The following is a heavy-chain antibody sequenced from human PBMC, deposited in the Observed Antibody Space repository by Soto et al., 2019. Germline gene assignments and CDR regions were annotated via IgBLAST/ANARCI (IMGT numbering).Heavy chain of an antibody. V-gene: IGHV4-34*01. CDR2: INHSGST. CDR1: GGSFSGYY. D-gene: IGHD3-10*01. J-gene: IGHJ6*02. CDR3: ARLNMVRGVITLPYYYYGMDV. Sequence: SETLSLTCAVYGGSFSGYYWSWIRQPPGKWLEWIGEINHSGSTNYNPSLKSRVTISVDTSKNQFSLKLSSVTAADTAVYYCARLNMVRGVITLPYYYYGMDVWGQGTTVT.